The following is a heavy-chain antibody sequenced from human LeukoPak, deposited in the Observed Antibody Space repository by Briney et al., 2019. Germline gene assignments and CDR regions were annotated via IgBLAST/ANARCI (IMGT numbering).Heavy chain of an antibody. CDR2: IKQDGSEK. J-gene: IGHJ6*02. V-gene: IGHV3-7*04. D-gene: IGHD2-15*01. Sequence: PGGSLRLSCAASGLTFSSYWMSWVRQAPGKGLEWVANIKQDGSEKYYVGSVKGRFTISRDNAENSLYLQMNSLRAEDTAVYYCARDYWNYYFYALDVWGQGTTVTVSS. CDR1: GLTFSSYW. CDR3: ARDYWNYYFYALDV.